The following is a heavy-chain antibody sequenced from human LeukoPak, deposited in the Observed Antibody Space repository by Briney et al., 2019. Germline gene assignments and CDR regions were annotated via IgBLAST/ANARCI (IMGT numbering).Heavy chain of an antibody. CDR2: ISGSGGST. CDR3: SRLRGYSYGYNVY. CDR1: GFTFSSYA. D-gene: IGHD5-18*01. J-gene: IGHJ4*02. Sequence: GGSLRLSCAASGFTFSSYAMSWVRQAPGKGLEWVSAISGSGGSTYHADSVKGRFTISRDNSKNTLYLQMNSLRAEDTAVYYCSRLRGYSYGYNVYWGQGTLVTVSS. V-gene: IGHV3-23*01.